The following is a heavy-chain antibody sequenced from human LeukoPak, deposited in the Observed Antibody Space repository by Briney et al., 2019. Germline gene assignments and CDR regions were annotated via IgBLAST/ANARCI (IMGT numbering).Heavy chain of an antibody. CDR1: GYTFTSYD. J-gene: IGHJ4*02. V-gene: IGHV1-8*01. D-gene: IGHD6-6*01. Sequence: ASVKVSFKASGYTFTSYDINWVRQATGQGLEWMGWMNPNSGNTGYAQKFQGRVTMTRNTSISTAYMELSSLRSEDTAVCYCARESAARGFDYWGQGTLVTVSS. CDR2: MNPNSGNT. CDR3: ARESAARGFDY.